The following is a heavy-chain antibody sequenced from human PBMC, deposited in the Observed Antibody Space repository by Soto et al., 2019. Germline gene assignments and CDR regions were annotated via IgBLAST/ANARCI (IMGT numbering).Heavy chain of an antibody. CDR3: ARGRCIDY. Sequence: NPSETLSLTCAVYGGSFSGYYCSWIRQPPGKGLEWIGEINHSGSTNYNPSLKSRVTISVDTSKNQFSLKLSSVTAADTAVYYCARGRCIDYWGQGTLVTVS. D-gene: IGHD2-15*01. J-gene: IGHJ4*02. CDR2: INHSGST. CDR1: GGSFSGYY. V-gene: IGHV4-34*01.